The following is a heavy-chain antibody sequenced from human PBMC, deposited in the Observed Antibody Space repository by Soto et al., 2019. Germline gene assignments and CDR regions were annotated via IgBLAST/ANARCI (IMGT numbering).Heavy chain of an antibody. V-gene: IGHV3-30*18. CDR2: ISYDGSNK. CDR1: GFTFSSYG. D-gene: IGHD4-17*01. J-gene: IGHJ4*02. Sequence: QVQLVESGGGVVQPGRSLRLSCAASGFTFSSYGMHWVRQAPGKGLEWVAVISYDGSNKDYADSVKGRFTISRDNSKNTLSLQMNSLRAEDTAVYYCAKLGYLIYGDYLHYWGQGTLLTVSS. CDR3: AKLGYLIYGDYLHY.